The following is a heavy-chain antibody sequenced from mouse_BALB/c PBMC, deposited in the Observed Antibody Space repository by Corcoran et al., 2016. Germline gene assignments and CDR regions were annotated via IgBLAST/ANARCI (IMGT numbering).Heavy chain of an antibody. CDR2: ISYDGSN. CDR1: GYSITSGYY. Sequence: DVQLQESGPDLVKPSQSLSLTCSVTGYSITSGYYWNWIRQFPGNKLEWMGYISYDGSNNYNPSLKNRISITRDTSKNPFFLKLNSVTTEDTATYYCASYYGSSYFDYWGQGTTLPVSS. J-gene: IGHJ2*01. V-gene: IGHV3-6*02. D-gene: IGHD1-1*01. CDR3: ASYYGSSYFDY.